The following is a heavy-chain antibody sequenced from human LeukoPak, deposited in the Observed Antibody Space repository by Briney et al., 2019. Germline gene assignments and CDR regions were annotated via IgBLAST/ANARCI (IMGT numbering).Heavy chain of an antibody. CDR3: TSFVDTAMMYYFDY. D-gene: IGHD5-18*01. CDR1: GFTFSGSA. CDR2: IRSKANSYAT. V-gene: IGHV3-73*01. Sequence: GGSLRLSCAASGFTFSGSAMHWVRQASRKGLEWGGRIRSKANSYATAYAASVKGRFTISRDDSKNTAYLQMNSLKTEDTAVYYCTSFVDTAMMYYFDYWGQGTLVTVSS. J-gene: IGHJ4*02.